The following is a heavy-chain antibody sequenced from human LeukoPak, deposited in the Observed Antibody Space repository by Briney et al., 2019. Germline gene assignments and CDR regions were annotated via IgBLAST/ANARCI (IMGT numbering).Heavy chain of an antibody. V-gene: IGHV3-66*01. D-gene: IGHD6-6*01. Sequence: GGSLRLSCAASGFTFSSYAMSWVRQAPGKGLEWVSLIYSGGSTHYADSVKGRFTISRDNSKNTLYLQMNSLRVDDTAVYYCARDPPAVAANTYGWGQGTLVTVSS. J-gene: IGHJ4*02. CDR2: IYSGGST. CDR1: GFTFSSYA. CDR3: ARDPPAVAANTYG.